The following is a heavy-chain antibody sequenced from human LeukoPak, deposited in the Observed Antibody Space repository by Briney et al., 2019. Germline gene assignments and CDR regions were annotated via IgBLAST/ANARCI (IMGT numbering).Heavy chain of an antibody. CDR2: IIPMFGTA. CDR1: GGTFSSYA. V-gene: IGHV1-69*05. CDR3: AREAHTVRNYYDSSGYYPLRY. D-gene: IGHD3-22*01. Sequence: SVKVSCKASGGTFSSYAISWVRQAPGQGLEWMGGIIPMFGTANYAQKFQGRVTITTDESTSTAYMELSSLRSEDTAVYYCAREAHTVRNYYDSSGYYPLRYWGQGTLVTVSS. J-gene: IGHJ4*02.